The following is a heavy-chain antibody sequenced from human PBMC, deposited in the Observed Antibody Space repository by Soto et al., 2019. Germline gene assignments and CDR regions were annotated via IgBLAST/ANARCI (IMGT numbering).Heavy chain of an antibody. Sequence: QPGGSLRLSCVASGFTFRTYGMHWVRQAPGKGLKWVAVISYDGSNKYYEESVKGRFTISRDNSKNTLFLQMNSLRGEDTALYYCAKDHKTTALSDFDSWGQGTLVTVSS. J-gene: IGHJ4*02. CDR3: AKDHKTTALSDFDS. D-gene: IGHD4-4*01. V-gene: IGHV3-30*18. CDR1: GFTFRTYG. CDR2: ISYDGSNK.